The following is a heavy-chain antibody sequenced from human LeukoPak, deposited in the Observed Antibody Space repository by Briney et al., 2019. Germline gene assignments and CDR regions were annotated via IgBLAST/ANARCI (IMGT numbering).Heavy chain of an antibody. CDR2: IYYSGST. D-gene: IGHD3-22*01. Sequence: SETLSLTCSVSGGSISGYYWSWIRQPPGQGLEWIGYIYYSGSTNYNPSLKSRVIISRDTSKNQFSLKLSSVTAADTAVYYSASRDYGSSGYHYWGQGTLVTVSS. V-gene: IGHV4-59*01. CDR3: ASRDYGSSGYHY. CDR1: GGSISGYY. J-gene: IGHJ4*02.